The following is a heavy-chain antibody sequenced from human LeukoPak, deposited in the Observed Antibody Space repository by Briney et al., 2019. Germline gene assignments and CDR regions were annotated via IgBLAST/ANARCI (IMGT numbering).Heavy chain of an antibody. CDR3: ARETYYDSYFDY. D-gene: IGHD3-3*01. J-gene: IGHJ4*02. Sequence: GGSLRLSCAASGFTFSIYSMNWVRQAPGKGLEWVSSISSSSSFISYADSVQGRFTISRDNAKNSLYLQMNSLRAEDTAVYYCARETYYDSYFDYWGQGTLVTVSS. CDR2: ISSSSSFI. V-gene: IGHV3-21*06. CDR1: GFTFSIYS.